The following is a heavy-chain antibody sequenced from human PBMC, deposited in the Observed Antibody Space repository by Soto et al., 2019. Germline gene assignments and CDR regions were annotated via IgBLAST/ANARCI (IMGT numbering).Heavy chain of an antibody. V-gene: IGHV1-8*01. CDR2: MNPNSGNT. D-gene: IGHD3-3*01. Sequence: ASVKVSCKASGYTFTSYYINWVRQATGQGLEWMGWMNPNSGNTGYAQKFQGRVTMTRNTSISTAYMELSSLRSEDTAVYYCARGAGPGSYYDFWSGYYYYYYYYMYVWGKGTTVTVS. CDR3: ARGAGPGSYYDFWSGYYYYYYYYMYV. J-gene: IGHJ6*03. CDR1: GYTFTSYY.